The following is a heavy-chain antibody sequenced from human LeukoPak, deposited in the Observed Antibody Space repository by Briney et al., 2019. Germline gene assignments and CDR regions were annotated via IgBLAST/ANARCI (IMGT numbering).Heavy chain of an antibody. CDR2: FNYSGST. J-gene: IGHJ4*02. CDR3: ARGRYYSDTGGYGDGIPFDY. CDR1: GGSFSGYY. D-gene: IGHD2-8*02. Sequence: SETLSLTCAVSGGSFSGYYWSWIRRPLGKGLEWIGEFNYSGSTDYNPSLKSRVTISLDTSKNRFSLRLSSVTAADTAVYYCARGRYYSDTGGYGDGIPFDYWGQGILVTVS. V-gene: IGHV4-34*01.